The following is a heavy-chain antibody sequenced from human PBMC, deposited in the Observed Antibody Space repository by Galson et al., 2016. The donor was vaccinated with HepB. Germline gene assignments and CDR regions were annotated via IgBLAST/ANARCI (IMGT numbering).Heavy chain of an antibody. J-gene: IGHJ4*02. CDR2: INPDSGGA. CDR3: ARGGYYDSNGYYYPWGSDS. Sequence: SVKVSCKASGYTFTDYYMHWVRQAPGQGLEWMGWINPDSGGANYAQKFQGWVTLTRDTSISTAYMELSRLTSDDTAVYYCARGGYYDSNGYYYPWGSDSWGQGTLVTASS. D-gene: IGHD3-22*01. V-gene: IGHV1-2*04. CDR1: GYTFTDYY.